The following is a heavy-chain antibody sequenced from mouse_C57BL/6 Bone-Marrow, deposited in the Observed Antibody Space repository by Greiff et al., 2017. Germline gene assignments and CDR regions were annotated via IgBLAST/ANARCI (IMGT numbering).Heavy chain of an antibody. Sequence: VQLQQSGAELVRPGASVKLSCTASGFNIKDDYMHWVKQRPEQGLEWIGWIDPENGDTEYASKFQGKATITADTSSTTAYLQLSSLTSEDTAVYYCTTVYGNYGAWFAYWGQGTLVTVSA. CDR2: IDPENGDT. CDR1: GFNIKDDY. V-gene: IGHV14-4*01. J-gene: IGHJ3*01. D-gene: IGHD2-1*01. CDR3: TTVYGNYGAWFAY.